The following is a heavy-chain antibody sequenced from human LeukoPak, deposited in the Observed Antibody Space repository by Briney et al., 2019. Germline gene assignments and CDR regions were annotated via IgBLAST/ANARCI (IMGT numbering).Heavy chain of an antibody. CDR3: AKDRSCTNNICHGDFDY. CDR2: ISGSGGDT. D-gene: IGHD2-8*01. V-gene: IGHV3-23*01. Sequence: GGSLRLSCAASGFTFSNYAMSWVRQAPGKGLEWVSGISGSGGDTYYADSVKGRFTISRDNSKNTLYLQTNSLRAEDTAVYYCAKDRSCTNNICHGDFDYWGQGTLVTVSS. J-gene: IGHJ4*02. CDR1: GFTFSNYA.